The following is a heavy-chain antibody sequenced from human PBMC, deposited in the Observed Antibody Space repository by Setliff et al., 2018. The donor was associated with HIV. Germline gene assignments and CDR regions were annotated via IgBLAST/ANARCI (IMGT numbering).Heavy chain of an antibody. CDR1: GGSFSDYY. D-gene: IGHD3-22*01. CDR3: ARGSAPDSSGYYYGGFFDY. CDR2: SNHSGST. V-gene: IGHV4-34*01. Sequence: SETLSLTCAVYGGSFSDYYWSWIRQPPGKGLEWIGESNHSGSTNYNPSLKSRVTIPVDTSKNQFSLKLSSATAADTAVYYCARGSAPDSSGYYYGGFFDYWGQGTLVTVSS. J-gene: IGHJ4*02.